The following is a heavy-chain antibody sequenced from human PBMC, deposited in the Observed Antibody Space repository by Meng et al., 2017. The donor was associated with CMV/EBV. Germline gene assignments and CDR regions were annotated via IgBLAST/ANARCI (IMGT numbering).Heavy chain of an antibody. CDR1: GFTFSSYS. CDR3: ARDQWEHYFDF. CDR2: IRFDGDET. Sequence: GESLKISCTASGFTFSSYSMHWVRQAPGKGLVWVSHIRFDGDETNYADSVKGRFSISRDNAKNTVYLQMNSLRVEDTGVYYCARDQWEHYFDFWGQGALVTVSS. V-gene: IGHV3-74*01. J-gene: IGHJ4*02. D-gene: IGHD1-26*01.